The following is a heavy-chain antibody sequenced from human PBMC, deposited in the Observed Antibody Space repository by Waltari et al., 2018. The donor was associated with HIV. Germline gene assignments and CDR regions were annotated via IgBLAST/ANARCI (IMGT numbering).Heavy chain of an antibody. CDR2: INPNSGGT. V-gene: IGHV1-2*06. J-gene: IGHJ4*02. Sequence: QVQLVQSGAAVNKSGPSVKVSCKASGYTFIGYYIHWVRQSPGQGLEWMGRINPNSGGTNYAQRFQGRITMTRDTSISTIYMELTGLRSDDTAVYFCARDPPSAGYGVDYWGQGTLVTVSS. CDR1: GYTFIGYY. CDR3: ARDPPSAGYGVDY. D-gene: IGHD3-9*01.